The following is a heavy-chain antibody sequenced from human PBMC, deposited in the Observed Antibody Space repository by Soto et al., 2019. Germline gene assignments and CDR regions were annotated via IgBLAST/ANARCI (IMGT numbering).Heavy chain of an antibody. J-gene: IGHJ6*02. Sequence: ASVKVSCKASGYTFTSYAIHWVRQAPGQRLEWMGWINAGNGNTKYSQKLQGRVTFTRDTSASTAYMELSSLRSEDTAVYYCASEYCGGDCYSAARYGMDVWGQGTTVTVSS. V-gene: IGHV1-3*01. CDR1: GYTFTSYA. CDR2: INAGNGNT. D-gene: IGHD2-21*02. CDR3: ASEYCGGDCYSAARYGMDV.